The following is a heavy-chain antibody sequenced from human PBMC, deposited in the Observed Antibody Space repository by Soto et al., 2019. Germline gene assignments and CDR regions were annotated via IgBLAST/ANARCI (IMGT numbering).Heavy chain of an antibody. V-gene: IGHV3-23*01. CDR2: ISGSGNNA. CDR3: AKDRPLTGWPDFDN. Sequence: GGSLRLSCAASGFSFSSYAMSWVRQAPGKGLEWVSGISGSGNNAYYADSVKGRFTISRDNSKNTLYLQVSSLRAEDTAVYYCAKDRPLTGWPDFDNWGQGTLVTVSS. CDR1: GFSFSSYA. D-gene: IGHD6-19*01. J-gene: IGHJ4*02.